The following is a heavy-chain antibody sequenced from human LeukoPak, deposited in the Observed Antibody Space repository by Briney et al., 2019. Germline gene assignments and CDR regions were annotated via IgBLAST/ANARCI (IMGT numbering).Heavy chain of an antibody. J-gene: IGHJ4*02. CDR2: MNPNSGNT. Sequence: ASVKVSCKASGYTFTSYDINWVRQATGQGLEWMGWMNPNSGNTGYAQKFQGRVTMTRNTSISTAYMELSSLISEDKAVYYCARGFLGSSSGVYGYWGQGTLVTVSS. D-gene: IGHD6-6*01. V-gene: IGHV1-8*01. CDR1: GYTFTSYD. CDR3: ARGFLGSSSGVYGY.